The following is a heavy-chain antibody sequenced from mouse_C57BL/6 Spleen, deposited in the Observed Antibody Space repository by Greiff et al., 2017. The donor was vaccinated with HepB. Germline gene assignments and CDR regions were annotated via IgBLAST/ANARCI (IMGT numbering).Heavy chain of an antibody. V-gene: IGHV14-4*01. Sequence: EVQLQQSGAELVRPGASVKLSCTASGFNIKDDYMHWVKQRPEQGLEWIGWIDPENGDTEYASKFQGKATITADTSSNTAYLQLSSLTSEDTAVYYCTSLYDSYYTWFAYWGQGTLVTVAA. J-gene: IGHJ3*01. D-gene: IGHD2-3*01. CDR1: GFNIKDDY. CDR3: TSLYDSYYTWFAY. CDR2: IDPENGDT.